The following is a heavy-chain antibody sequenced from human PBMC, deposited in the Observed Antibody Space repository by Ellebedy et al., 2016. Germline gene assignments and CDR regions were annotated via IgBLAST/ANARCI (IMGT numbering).Heavy chain of an antibody. V-gene: IGHV4-38-2*02. J-gene: IGHJ6*02. D-gene: IGHD4-17*01. CDR3: ARDRGTVTTDYYGMDV. CDR1: GYSISSGYY. CDR2: IYHSGST. Sequence: SETLSLXXTVSGYSISSGYYWGWIRQPPGKGLEWIGSIYHSGSTYYNPSLKSRVTISVDTSKNQFSLKLSSVTAADTAVYYCARDRGTVTTDYYGMDVWGQGTTVTVSS.